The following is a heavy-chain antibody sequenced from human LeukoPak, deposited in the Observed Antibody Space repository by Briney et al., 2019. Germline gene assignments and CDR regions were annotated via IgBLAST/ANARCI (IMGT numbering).Heavy chain of an antibody. V-gene: IGHV3-23*01. J-gene: IGHJ4*02. CDR2: ISGSGGNT. Sequence: GGSLRLSCAASGFTFSTYAMGWVRQAPGRGLEWVSAISGSGGNTYYADSVKGRFTISRDNSKNTLSLQMNSLRADGTALYYCAKGDYGSGSPPLFFDFWGQGSLVTVSS. CDR1: GFTFSTYA. D-gene: IGHD3-10*01. CDR3: AKGDYGSGSPPLFFDF.